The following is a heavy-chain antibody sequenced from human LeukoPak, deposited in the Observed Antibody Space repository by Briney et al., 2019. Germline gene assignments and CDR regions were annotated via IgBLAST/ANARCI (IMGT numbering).Heavy chain of an antibody. Sequence: RTSETLSLTCTVSGGSISSYYWSWIRQPPGKGLEWIGYIYYSGGTNYNPSLKSRVTISVDTSKNQFSLKLSSVTAADTAVYYCARAGGSGSYSVRVYNWFDPWGQGTLVTVSS. J-gene: IGHJ5*02. V-gene: IGHV4-59*01. CDR1: GGSISSYY. CDR3: ARAGGSGSYSVRVYNWFDP. D-gene: IGHD3-10*01. CDR2: IYYSGGT.